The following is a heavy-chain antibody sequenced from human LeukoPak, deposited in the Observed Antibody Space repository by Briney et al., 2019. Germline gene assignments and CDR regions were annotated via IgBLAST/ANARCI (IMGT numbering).Heavy chain of an antibody. J-gene: IGHJ4*02. V-gene: IGHV3-74*01. D-gene: IGHD2-2*01. CDR2: INSDGSST. Sequence: GGSLRLSCAASGFTFDDYGMSWVRQAPGKGLVWVSRINSDGSSTSYPDSVKGRFTISRDNAKNTLYLQMNSLRVEDTAVYYCASHCSSTSCLDYWGQGTLVTVSS. CDR1: GFTFDDYG. CDR3: ASHCSSTSCLDY.